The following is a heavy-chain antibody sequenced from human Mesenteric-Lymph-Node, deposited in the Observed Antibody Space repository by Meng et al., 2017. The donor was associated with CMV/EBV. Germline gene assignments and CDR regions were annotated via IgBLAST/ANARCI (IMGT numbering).Heavy chain of an antibody. V-gene: IGHV3-7*01. CDR1: GFTFSNFW. CDR2: IKQDGSDK. J-gene: IGHJ4*02. CDR3: ATGRVTNDY. D-gene: IGHD3-10*01. Sequence: GESLKISCAASGFTFSNFWMTWIRQAPGKGLEWVANIKQDGSDKYYVDSLKGRFTISRDNAKNSLFLQMDSLRAEDTAVYYCATGRVTNDYWGQGTMVTVSS.